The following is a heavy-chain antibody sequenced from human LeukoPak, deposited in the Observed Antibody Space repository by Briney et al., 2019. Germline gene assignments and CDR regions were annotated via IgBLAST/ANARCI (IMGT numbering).Heavy chain of an antibody. Sequence: GGSLRLSCAASGFTFSSYGMHWVRQAPGKGLEWVAVISYDGSNKYYADSVKGRFTISRDNSKNTLYLQMNSLRAEDTAVYYCAKDLDTGIAFRRFFDYWGQGTLVTVSS. V-gene: IGHV3-30*18. D-gene: IGHD6-13*01. J-gene: IGHJ4*02. CDR2: ISYDGSNK. CDR3: AKDLDTGIAFRRFFDY. CDR1: GFTFSSYG.